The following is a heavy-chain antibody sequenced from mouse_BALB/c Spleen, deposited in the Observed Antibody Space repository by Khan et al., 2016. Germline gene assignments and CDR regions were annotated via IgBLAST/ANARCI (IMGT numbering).Heavy chain of an antibody. V-gene: IGHV5-17*02. CDR2: ISSGSSTI. Sequence: EVELVESGGGLVQPGGSRKLSCAASGFTFSSFGMHWVRQAPEKGLEWVAYISSGSSTIYYVDTVKGRFTISRDNPKNTLFLQMTSLRSEDTAMYYCARSDYDYDGNFDYWGQGTTLTVSS. CDR3: ARSDYDYDGNFDY. D-gene: IGHD2-4*01. CDR1: GFTFSSFG. J-gene: IGHJ2*01.